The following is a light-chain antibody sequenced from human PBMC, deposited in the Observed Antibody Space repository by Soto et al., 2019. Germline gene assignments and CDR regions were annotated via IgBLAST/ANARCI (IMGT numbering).Light chain of an antibody. CDR2: GAF. CDR1: QSVSSN. CDR3: QQYNDWPLT. J-gene: IGKJ1*01. V-gene: IGKV3-15*01. Sequence: EIVMTQSSVTLSVSSGERVTLSFRASQSVSSNLAWYQQKPGQAPSLLIYGAFTRATGIPARFSGTGSGTEFTLTISSLQSEDFALYYCQQYNDWPLTFGQGTKVDIK.